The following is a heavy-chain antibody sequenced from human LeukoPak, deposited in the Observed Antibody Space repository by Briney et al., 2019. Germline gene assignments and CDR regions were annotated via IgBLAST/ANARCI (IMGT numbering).Heavy chain of an antibody. J-gene: IGHJ3*02. CDR3: AKGEGGAFDI. Sequence: GGSLRLAWAAYGFTFSSYGMHWVRQAPGKGLEWVAVIWYDGSNKYYADSVKGRFTISRDNSKNTLYLQMNSLRAEDTAVYYCAKGEGGAFDIWGQGTMVTVSS. V-gene: IGHV3-33*06. CDR2: IWYDGSNK. CDR1: GFTFSSYG.